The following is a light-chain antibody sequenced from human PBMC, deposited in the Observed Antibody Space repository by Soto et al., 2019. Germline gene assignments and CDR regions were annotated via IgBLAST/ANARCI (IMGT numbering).Light chain of an antibody. J-gene: IGLJ1*01. CDR2: GNS. CDR3: QSSDSSLSVV. V-gene: IGLV1-40*01. Sequence: QSVLTQPPSVSGAPGQRVTISCTGSSSNIGAGYDVHWYQQLPGTAPKLLIYGNSNRPSGVPDRFSGSKSATSASLAITGLQAEDEADYSCQSSDSSLSVVVGTGTELTVL. CDR1: SSNIGAGYD.